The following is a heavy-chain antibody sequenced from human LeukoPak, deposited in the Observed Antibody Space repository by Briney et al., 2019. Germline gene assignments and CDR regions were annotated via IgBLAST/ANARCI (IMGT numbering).Heavy chain of an antibody. D-gene: IGHD3-22*01. V-gene: IGHV3-9*01. CDR3: AKGITMIVVVGGYFDY. CDR2: ISWNSGSI. Sequence: QPGGSLRLSCAASGFTFDDYAMHWVRQAPGKGLEWVSGISWNSGSIGYADSVKGRFTISRDNAKNSLYLQMNSLRAEDTALYYCAKGITMIVVVGGYFDYWGQGTLVTVSS. CDR1: GFTFDDYA. J-gene: IGHJ4*02.